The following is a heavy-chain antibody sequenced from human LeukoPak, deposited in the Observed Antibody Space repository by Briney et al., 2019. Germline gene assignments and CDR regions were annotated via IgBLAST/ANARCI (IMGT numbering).Heavy chain of an antibody. CDR2: INPSGGST. J-gene: IGHJ4*02. CDR3: AREYSGYYCFDY. CDR1: GDTFSSYA. D-gene: IGHD3-22*01. V-gene: IGHV1-46*01. Sequence: ASVKVSCKASGDTFSSYAISWVRRAPGQGLEWMGIINPSGGSTSYAQKFQGRVTMTRDTSTSTVYMELSSLRSEDTAVYYCAREYSGYYCFDYWGQGTLVTVSS.